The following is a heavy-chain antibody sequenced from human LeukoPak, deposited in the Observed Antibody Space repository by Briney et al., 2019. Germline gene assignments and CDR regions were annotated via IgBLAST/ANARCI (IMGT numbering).Heavy chain of an antibody. V-gene: IGHV4-59*08. CDR3: ARHGGELDYFDY. J-gene: IGHJ4*02. CDR2: IYYTGST. CDR1: GGSISSYY. Sequence: SETLSLTCTVSGGSISSYYWSWIRQPPGKGLEWIGYIYYTGSTNYNPSLKSRVTISVDTSKNQFSLKLSSVTAADTAVYYCARHGGELDYFDYWGQGTLVTVSS. D-gene: IGHD1-26*01.